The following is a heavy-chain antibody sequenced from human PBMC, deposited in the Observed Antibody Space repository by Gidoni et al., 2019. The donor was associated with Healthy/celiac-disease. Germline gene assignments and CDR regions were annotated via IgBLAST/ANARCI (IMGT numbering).Heavy chain of an antibody. CDR2: INAGNGNT. J-gene: IGHJ4*02. V-gene: IGHV1-3*01. D-gene: IGHD3-3*01. CDR1: GYTFTRYA. CDR3: AREGPYYDFWSGYYGFDY. Sequence: QVQLVQSGAEVKKPGASVKVSCKASGYTFTRYAMHWVRQAPGQRLEWMGWINAGNGNTKYSQKFQGRVTITRDTSASTAYMELSSLRSEDTAVYYCAREGPYYDFWSGYYGFDYWGQGTLVTVSS.